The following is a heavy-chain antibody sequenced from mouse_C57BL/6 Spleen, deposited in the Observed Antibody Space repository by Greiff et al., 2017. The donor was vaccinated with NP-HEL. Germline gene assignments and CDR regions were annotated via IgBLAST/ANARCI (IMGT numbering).Heavy chain of an antibody. D-gene: IGHD4-1*01. CDR3: AREPTGTGLDY. J-gene: IGHJ2*01. Sequence: QVQLQQPGAELVMPGASVKLSCKASGYTFTSYWMHWVKQRPGQGLEWIGEIDPSDSYPNYNQKFTGKSTLTVDNSSSTAYMQLSSLTSEDAAVYYCAREPTGTGLDYWGQGTTLTVSS. CDR1: GYTFTSYW. V-gene: IGHV1-69*01. CDR2: IDPSDSYP.